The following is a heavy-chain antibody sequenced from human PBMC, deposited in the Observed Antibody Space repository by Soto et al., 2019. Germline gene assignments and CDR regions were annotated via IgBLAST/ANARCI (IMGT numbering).Heavy chain of an antibody. D-gene: IGHD7-27*01. J-gene: IGHJ4*02. CDR3: ARDPNYYFDY. CDR2: ISYDGSHK. V-gene: IGHV3-30-3*01. Sequence: QVQLVESGGGVVQPGRSLRLSCAASGFTFSSYAMHWVRQAPGKGLEWVAVISYDGSHKYYADSVKGRFTISRDNSKNTLYLQMNSLRAEDTAVYYCARDPNYYFDYWGQGTLVTVSS. CDR1: GFTFSSYA.